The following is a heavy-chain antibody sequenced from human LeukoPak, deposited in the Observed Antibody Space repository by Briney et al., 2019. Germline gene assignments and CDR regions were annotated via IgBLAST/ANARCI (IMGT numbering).Heavy chain of an antibody. V-gene: IGHV1-69*06. CDR1: GGTFSSYA. CDR3: ARVRYSGYGHFDY. D-gene: IGHD5-12*01. CDR2: IIPIFGTA. Sequence: ASVKVSCKASGGTFSSYAISWVRQAPGQGLEWMGGIIPIFGTANYAQKFQGRVTITADKSTSTAYMELSSLRSEDTAVYYCARVRYSGYGHFDYWGQGTLVTVSS. J-gene: IGHJ4*02.